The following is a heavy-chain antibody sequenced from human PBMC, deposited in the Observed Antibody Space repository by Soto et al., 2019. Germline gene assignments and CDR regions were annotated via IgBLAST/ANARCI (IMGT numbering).Heavy chain of an antibody. CDR2: IKQDGSEK. CDR3: ARDRFGVVVPAATAFDY. D-gene: IGHD2-2*01. J-gene: IGHJ4*02. CDR1: GFTFSSYW. Sequence: GGSLRLSCAAPGFTFSSYWMSWVRQAPGKGLEWVANIKQDGSEKYYVDSVKGRFTISRDNAKNSLYLQMNSLRAEDTAVYYCARDRFGVVVPAATAFDYWGQGTLVTVSS. V-gene: IGHV3-7*03.